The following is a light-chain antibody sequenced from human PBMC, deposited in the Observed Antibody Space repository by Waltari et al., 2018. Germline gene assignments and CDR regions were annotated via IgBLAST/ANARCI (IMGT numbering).Light chain of an antibody. V-gene: IGKV3-20*01. CDR3: QQYGNSLWT. CDR2: GAS. J-gene: IGKJ1*01. CDR1: QSISSNY. Sequence: EIVLTQSPGTLSLSPGERATLSCRPSQSISSNYLAWYQQKPGQAPRLHIYGASSRAIGIPGRFSGSGSGTDFSLTISRLEPEDFAVYYCQQYGNSLWTFGQGTKVEIK.